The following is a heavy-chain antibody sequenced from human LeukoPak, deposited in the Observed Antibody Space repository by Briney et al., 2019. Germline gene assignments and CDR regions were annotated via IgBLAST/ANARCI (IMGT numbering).Heavy chain of an antibody. V-gene: IGHV3-7*01. D-gene: IGHD2-15*01. CDR3: ARDQTWRYCSGDSCQFQGLDI. CDR2: IKQDGSEK. Sequence: PGGSLRLSCAASGFTFSDYWMTWVRQAPGKGLEWVANIKQDGSEKYYVDSVRGRFTIPRDNAKNSLYLQMNGLRAEDTAVYYCARDQTWRYCSGDSCQFQGLDIWGQGTMVTVSS. J-gene: IGHJ3*02. CDR1: GFTFSDYW.